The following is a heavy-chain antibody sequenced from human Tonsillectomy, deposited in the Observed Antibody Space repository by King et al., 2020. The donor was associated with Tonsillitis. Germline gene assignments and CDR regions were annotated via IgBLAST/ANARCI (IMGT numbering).Heavy chain of an antibody. V-gene: IGHV3-43*02. CDR2: ICWCGGST. CDR1: GFTFDDYA. J-gene: IGHJ6*03. D-gene: IGHD3-9*01. Sequence: VQLVESGGGVVQPGGSLRLSCAASGFTFDDYARHWVRLAPGKGLEWVSLICWCGGSTYYADSVKGRFTISRDNSKNSLHLQVNSLRTEETALYYCAKDSHDILTGYYYYMDVWGKGTTVTVSS. CDR3: AKDSHDILTGYYYYMDV.